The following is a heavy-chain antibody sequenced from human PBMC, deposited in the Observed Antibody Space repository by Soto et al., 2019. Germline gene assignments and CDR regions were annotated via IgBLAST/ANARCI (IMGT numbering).Heavy chain of an antibody. CDR2: ISGSGGST. D-gene: IGHD6-19*01. Sequence: EVQLLESGGGLVQPGGSLRLSCAASGFTFSSYALSWVRQAPGKGLEWVSIISGSGGSTFYTDSVKGRCTISRDNSKNTLYPQMNNLRAEDTAIYYFANHFDNGCPDYGGQGTLVTVSS. CDR3: ANHFDNGCPDY. J-gene: IGHJ4*02. CDR1: GFTFSSYA. V-gene: IGHV3-23*01.